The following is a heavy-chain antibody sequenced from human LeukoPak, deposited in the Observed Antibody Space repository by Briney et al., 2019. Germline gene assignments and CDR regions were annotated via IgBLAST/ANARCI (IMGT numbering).Heavy chain of an antibody. J-gene: IGHJ5*02. CDR1: GGTFSSYA. D-gene: IGHD4-11*01. CDR3: ARVLYSNYGRGPNWFDP. CDR2: IIPIFGTA. Sequence: SVKVSCKASGGTFSSYAISWVRQAPGQGLEWMGGIIPIFGTANYAQKFQGRVTITADESTSTAYMELSSLRSEDTAVYYCARVLYSNYGRGPNWFDPWGQGTLVTVSS. V-gene: IGHV1-69*13.